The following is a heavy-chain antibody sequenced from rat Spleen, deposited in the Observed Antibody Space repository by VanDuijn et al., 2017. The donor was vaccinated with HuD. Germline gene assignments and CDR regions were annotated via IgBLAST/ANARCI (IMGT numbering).Heavy chain of an antibody. CDR2: IKAKSNNYAT. CDR3: GCLRA. CDR1: GFTFSTAW. Sequence: EVQVLESGGGLVQSGNSLKLSCAISGFTFSTAWMYWYRQFPEKRLEWVARIKAKSNNYATDYTESVKGRFTITRDDSKSSIYLQMNNLKEEDSASYYCGCLRAWGQGLMVTVSS. D-gene: IGHD1-3*01. V-gene: IGHV6-6*01. J-gene: IGHJ2*01.